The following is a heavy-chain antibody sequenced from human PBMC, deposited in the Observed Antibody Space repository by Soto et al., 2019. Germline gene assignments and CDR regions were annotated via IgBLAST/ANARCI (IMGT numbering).Heavy chain of an antibody. J-gene: IGHJ6*02. CDR2: ISWNSGSI. CDR1: GFTFDDYA. CDR3: AKDKSLHGMDV. Sequence: SLRLSCAASGFTFDDYAMHWVRQAPGKGLEWVSGISWNSGSIGYADSVKGRFTISRDNAKNSLYLQMNSLRAEDTALYYCAKDKSLHGMDVWGQGTTVTVSS. V-gene: IGHV3-9*01.